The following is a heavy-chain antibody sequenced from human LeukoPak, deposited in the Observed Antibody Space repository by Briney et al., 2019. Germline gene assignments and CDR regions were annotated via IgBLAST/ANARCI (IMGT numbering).Heavy chain of an antibody. Sequence: GGSLRLSCAVSGFTVSDYYMSWVRQAPGKGLEWVGLIRDSGEAFYADFVRGRFAISRDESENTLYLQMNSLRVEDTAVYFCARDRAALQDWVEFDPWGQGTPVIVSS. D-gene: IGHD3/OR15-3a*01. CDR3: ARDRAALQDWVEFDP. CDR1: GFTVSDYY. CDR2: IRDSGEA. V-gene: IGHV3-66*03. J-gene: IGHJ5*02.